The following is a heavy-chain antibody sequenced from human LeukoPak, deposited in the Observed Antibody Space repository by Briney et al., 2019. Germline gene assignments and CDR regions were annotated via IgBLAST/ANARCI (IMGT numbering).Heavy chain of an antibody. CDR3: ARERYSGYDYHQD. J-gene: IGHJ4*02. CDR2: INAGNGNT. D-gene: IGHD5-12*01. Sequence: ASVKVSCKASGYTFTDYFMNWMRQAPGQRLEWMGWINAGNGNTKYSQKLQGRVTITRDTSASTAYMELSRLRSDDTAVYYCARERYSGYDYHQDWGQGTLVTVSS. V-gene: IGHV1/OR15-3*02. CDR1: GYTFTDYF.